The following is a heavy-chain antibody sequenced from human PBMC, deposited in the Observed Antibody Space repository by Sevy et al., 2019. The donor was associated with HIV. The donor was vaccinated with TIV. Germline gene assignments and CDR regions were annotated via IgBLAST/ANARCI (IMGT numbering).Heavy chain of an antibody. CDR2: ISYDGSSK. CDR1: GFTFSSHA. Sequence: GGSLRLSCAASGFTFSSHAMHWVRQAPGKGLEWMAAISYDGSSKYYADSVKGRFTISRDDSKNTLYLQMNSLRAGGTAVYYCARDGGYSVNFFPCGYWGQGTLVTVSS. CDR3: ARDGGYSVNFFPCGY. J-gene: IGHJ4*02. V-gene: IGHV3-30-3*01. D-gene: IGHD3-10*02.